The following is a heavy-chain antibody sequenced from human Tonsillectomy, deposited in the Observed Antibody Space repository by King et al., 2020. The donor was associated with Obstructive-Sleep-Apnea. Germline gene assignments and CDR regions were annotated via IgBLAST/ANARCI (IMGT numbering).Heavy chain of an antibody. CDR3: ARNFGGDSGN. J-gene: IGHJ4*02. V-gene: IGHV3-7*01. CDR1: GFTFSNSW. CDR2: IKQDGSER. D-gene: IGHD4-23*01. Sequence: VQLVESGGGLVQPGGSLRLSCAASGFTFSNSWMSWVRQAPGKGLEWVANIKQDGSERYYVDPVKGRFTITRDNAKNSLYLQMNSLRAEDTAVYYCARNFGGDSGNWGQGTLVTVSS.